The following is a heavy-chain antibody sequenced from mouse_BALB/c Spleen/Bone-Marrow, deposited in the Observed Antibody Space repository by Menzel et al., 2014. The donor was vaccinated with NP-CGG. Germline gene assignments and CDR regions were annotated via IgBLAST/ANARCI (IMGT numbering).Heavy chain of an antibody. D-gene: IGHD1-1*01. CDR3: TRPGYFYGSGPYAMDY. J-gene: IGHJ4*01. V-gene: IGHV1-69*02. CDR1: GYTFTSYW. Sequence: QVQLKESGAELVRPGASVKLSCRASGYTFTSYWINWVKRRPGQGLEWIGNIYPSDSYTNYNQKFKDKATLTVDKSSSTAYMQLSSPTSEDSAVYYCTRPGYFYGSGPYAMDYWGQGTSVTVSS. CDR2: IYPSDSYT.